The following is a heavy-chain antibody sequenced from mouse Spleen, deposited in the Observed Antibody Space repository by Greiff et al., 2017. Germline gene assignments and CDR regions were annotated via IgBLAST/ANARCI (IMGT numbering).Heavy chain of an antibody. J-gene: IGHJ1*03. V-gene: IGHV14-4*01. D-gene: IGHD3-3*01. CDR1: GFNIKDDY. CDR3: TTGGLGRYFDV. Sequence: EVQLQESGAELVRPGASVKLSCTASGFNIKDDYMHWVKQRPEQGLEWIGWIDPENGDTEYASKFQGKATITADTSSNTAYLQLSSLTSEDTAVYYCTTGGLGRYFDVWGTGTTVTVSS. CDR2: IDPENGDT.